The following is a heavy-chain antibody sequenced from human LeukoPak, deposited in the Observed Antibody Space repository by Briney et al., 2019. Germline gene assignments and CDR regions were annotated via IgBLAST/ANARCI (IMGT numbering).Heavy chain of an antibody. V-gene: IGHV4-39*01. CDR3: ASLVTTVYFDY. D-gene: IGHD4-17*01. J-gene: IGHJ4*02. Sequence: SETLSLTCTVSGGSISSSSYYWGWIRQPPGKGLEWIRGLYSVGNTYYNPSLKSRVTISADTSKNQFSLRLNSLTAADTGVYYCASLVTTVYFDYWGQGTLVTVSS. CDR1: GGSISSSSYY. CDR2: LYSVGNT.